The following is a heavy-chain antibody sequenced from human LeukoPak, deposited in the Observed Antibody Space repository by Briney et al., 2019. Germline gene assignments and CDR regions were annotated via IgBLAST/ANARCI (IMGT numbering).Heavy chain of an antibody. D-gene: IGHD6-6*01. CDR3: ARDFGDSSSPDAFDI. CDR1: DGSISSYY. V-gene: IGHV4-59*01. Sequence: PSETLSLTCTVSDGSISSYYWSWIRQPPGKGLEWIGYIYYSGSTNYNPSLKSRVTISVDTSKNQFSLKLSSVTAADTAVYYCARDFGDSSSPDAFDIWGQGTMVTVSS. CDR2: IYYSGST. J-gene: IGHJ3*02.